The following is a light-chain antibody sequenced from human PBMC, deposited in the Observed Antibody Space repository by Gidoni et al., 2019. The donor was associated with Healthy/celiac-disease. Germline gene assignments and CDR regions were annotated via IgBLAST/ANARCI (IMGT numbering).Light chain of an antibody. V-gene: IGKV3-15*01. Sequence: ELVMTQSPATLSVSPGERATLSCRASQSVSSNLAWYQQKPGQAPRLLIYGASTRATGIPARISGSGSGREFTLTISSLQSEDFAVYYCQQYNNWPPLTFGGGTKVEIK. CDR3: QQYNNWPPLT. J-gene: IGKJ4*01. CDR1: QSVSSN. CDR2: GAS.